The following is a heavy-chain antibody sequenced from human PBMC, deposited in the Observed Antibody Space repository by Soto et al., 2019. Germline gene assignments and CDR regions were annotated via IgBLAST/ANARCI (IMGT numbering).Heavy chain of an antibody. Sequence: XGSLRLSCAASGFTFSSYWMSWVRQAPGKGLEWVANIKQDGSEKYYVDSVKGRFTISRDNAKNSLYLQMNSLRAEDTAVYYCAAFPYEAYFDYWGQGTLVTVSS. CDR1: GFTFSSYW. CDR2: IKQDGSEK. CDR3: AAFPYEAYFDY. V-gene: IGHV3-7*03. J-gene: IGHJ4*02. D-gene: IGHD5-12*01.